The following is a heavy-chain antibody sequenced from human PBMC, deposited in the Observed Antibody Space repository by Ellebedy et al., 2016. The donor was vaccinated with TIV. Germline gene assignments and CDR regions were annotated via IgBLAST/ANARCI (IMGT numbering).Heavy chain of an antibody. V-gene: IGHV3-23*01. CDR3: AKGWATTAFQY. Sequence: GESLKISCAASGFTFSSYAMSWVRQAPGKGLEWVSAISGSGGSSYYADSVKGRFTISRDNSKNTLYLQMNSLRAEDTAVYYCAKGWATTAFQYWGQGTLVTVSS. J-gene: IGHJ1*01. D-gene: IGHD5-12*01. CDR2: ISGSGGSS. CDR1: GFTFSSYA.